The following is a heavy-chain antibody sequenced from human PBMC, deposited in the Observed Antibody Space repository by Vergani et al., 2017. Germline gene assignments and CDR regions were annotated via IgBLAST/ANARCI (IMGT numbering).Heavy chain of an antibody. Sequence: QVQLVESGGGLVKPGGSLRLSCAASGFTFSDYYMSWIRQAPGKGLEWVSYISSSGSTIYYADSVKGRFTISRDNAKNSLYLQMNSLRAEDTAVYYCAREVGRSSSSRQWGYYYYYMDGGGKGTTVTVSS. V-gene: IGHV3-11*01. D-gene: IGHD6-6*01. CDR2: ISSSGSTI. J-gene: IGHJ6*03. CDR3: AREVGRSSSSRQWGYYYYYMDG. CDR1: GFTFSDYY.